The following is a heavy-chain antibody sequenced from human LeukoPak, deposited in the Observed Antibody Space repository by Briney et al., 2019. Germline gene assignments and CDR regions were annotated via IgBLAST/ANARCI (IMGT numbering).Heavy chain of an antibody. D-gene: IGHD5-18*01. CDR3: ARVQGTAMVLDY. Sequence: SVKVSCKASGGTFSSYAISWVRQAPGQGLEWMGRIIPILGIANYAQKLQGRVTITADKSTSTAYMELSSLRSEDTAVYYCARVQGTAMVLDYWGQGTLVTVSS. J-gene: IGHJ4*02. V-gene: IGHV1-69*04. CDR1: GGTFSSYA. CDR2: IIPILGIA.